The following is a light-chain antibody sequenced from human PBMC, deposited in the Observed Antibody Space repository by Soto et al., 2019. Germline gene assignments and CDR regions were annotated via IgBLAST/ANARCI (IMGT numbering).Light chain of an antibody. CDR2: DVS. J-gene: IGLJ3*02. Sequence: QSVLTQPASVSGSPGQSITISCTGTRSDVGAYNSVSWYQQHPGKAPKSVIYDVSNRPSGVSNRFSGSKSGNTATPTISGLQAEDEADYYCSSSTTSSTWVFGGGTKLTVL. CDR3: SSSTTSSTWV. V-gene: IGLV2-14*01. CDR1: RSDVGAYNS.